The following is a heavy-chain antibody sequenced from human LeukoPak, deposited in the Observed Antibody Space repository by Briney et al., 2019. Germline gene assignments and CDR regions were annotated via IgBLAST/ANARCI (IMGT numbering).Heavy chain of an antibody. V-gene: IGHV4-30-2*01. CDR1: GGSISSGGYS. Sequence: SQTLSLTCAVSGGSISSGGYSWSWIRPPPGKGLEWSGYIYHSGSTYYNPSLKSRVTISVDRSKNQFSLKLSSVTAADTAVYYCARGGRIAAAGALDYWGQGTLVTVSS. CDR2: IYHSGST. CDR3: ARGGRIAAAGALDY. J-gene: IGHJ4*02. D-gene: IGHD6-13*01.